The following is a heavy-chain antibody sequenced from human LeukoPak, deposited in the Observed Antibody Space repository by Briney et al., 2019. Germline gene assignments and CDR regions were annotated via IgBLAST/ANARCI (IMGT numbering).Heavy chain of an antibody. D-gene: IGHD1-26*01. V-gene: IGHV4-59*01. CDR2: IYHSGAT. Sequence: SETLSLTCTVSGGSIGNYYWTWLRQPPGKGLEWIGHIYHSGATKYNASLESRVTMSVDTSKNQFSLKLNSVTAADTAVYHCARYSGSPYWYLDHWGQGVLVTVSS. CDR1: GGSIGNYY. CDR3: ARYSGSPYWYLDH. J-gene: IGHJ4*02.